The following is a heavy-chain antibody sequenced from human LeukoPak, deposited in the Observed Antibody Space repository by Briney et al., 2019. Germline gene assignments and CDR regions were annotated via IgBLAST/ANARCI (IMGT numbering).Heavy chain of an antibody. CDR3: ARGGGLDV. D-gene: IGHD3-16*01. J-gene: IGHJ6*02. Sequence: GGSLRLSCAASGFTFSSYWMNWARQAPGKGLEWVASMNHNGNVNYYVDSVKGRFTISRDNAKNSLYLQMSNLRAEDTAVYFCARGGGLDVWGQGATVTVSS. V-gene: IGHV3-7*03. CDR1: GFTFSSYW. CDR2: MNHNGNVN.